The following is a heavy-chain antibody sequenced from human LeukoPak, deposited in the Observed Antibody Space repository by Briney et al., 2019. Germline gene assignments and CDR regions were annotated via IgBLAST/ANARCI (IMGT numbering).Heavy chain of an antibody. V-gene: IGHV4-4*07. Sequence: SETLSLTCTVSGGSISSYYWSWIRQPAGKGLEWIGRIYTSGSTNYNPSLKSRVTMSVDTSKNQFSLKLSSVTAADTAVYYCAREVGHIVVVTAIRFDPWGQGTLVTVSS. CDR3: AREVGHIVVVTAIRFDP. D-gene: IGHD2-21*02. CDR1: GGSISSYY. CDR2: IYTSGST. J-gene: IGHJ5*02.